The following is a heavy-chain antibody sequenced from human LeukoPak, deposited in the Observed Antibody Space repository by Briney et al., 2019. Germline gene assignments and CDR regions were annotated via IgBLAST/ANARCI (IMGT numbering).Heavy chain of an antibody. CDR1: GGSISGYY. CDR2: IHYSGIT. V-gene: IGHV4-59*12. Sequence: SETLSLTCTVSGGSISGYYWSWIRQPPGKGLEWIGYIHYSGITNYNPSLKSRFTISVDTSKNQFSLMLSSVTAADTAVYYCARDGYGGNSAVDPWGQGTLVTVSS. J-gene: IGHJ5*02. CDR3: ARDGYGGNSAVDP. D-gene: IGHD4-23*01.